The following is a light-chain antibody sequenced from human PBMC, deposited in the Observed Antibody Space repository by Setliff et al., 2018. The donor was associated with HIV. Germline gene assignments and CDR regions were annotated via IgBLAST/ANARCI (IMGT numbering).Light chain of an antibody. J-gene: IGLJ2*01. CDR3: SSYTSSSTSVV. V-gene: IGLV2-14*01. CDR1: SSDVGGYNY. CDR2: DVS. Sequence: QSVLAQPASVSGSPGQSSTISCTGTSSDVGGYNYVSWYQQHPGKAPKLMMYDVSKWPSGVSNRFSGSKSGNTASLTISGLQAEDEADYYCSSYTSSSTSVVFGGGTNVTVL.